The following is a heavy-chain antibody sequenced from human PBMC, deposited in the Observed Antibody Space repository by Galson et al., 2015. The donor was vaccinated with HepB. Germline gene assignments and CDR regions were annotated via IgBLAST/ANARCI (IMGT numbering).Heavy chain of an antibody. Sequence: SLRLSCAASGFTFSSYAMHWVRQAPGKGLEYVSAISSNGGSTYYADSVKGRFTISRDNSKNTLYLQMSSLRAEDTAVYYCVKFWAIVVVAAANDAFDIWGQGTMVTVSS. CDR3: VKFWAIVVVAAANDAFDI. D-gene: IGHD2-15*01. V-gene: IGHV3-64D*06. CDR1: GFTFSSYA. J-gene: IGHJ3*02. CDR2: ISSNGGST.